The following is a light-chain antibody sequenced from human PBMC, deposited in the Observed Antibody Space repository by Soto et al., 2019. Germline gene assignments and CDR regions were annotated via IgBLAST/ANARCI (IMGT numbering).Light chain of an antibody. V-gene: IGLV2-14*03. CDR1: SSDIGGHNH. Sequence: QSVLTQPASVSGSPGQSITIACTGTSSDIGGHNHVSWYQVHPGKAPRLVIYDVSIRPPAVSDRFSGSTSGNTASLTISGLQAEDEAVYYCSSYTATRTVVFGGGTKVTVL. J-gene: IGLJ3*02. CDR3: SSYTATRTVV. CDR2: DVS.